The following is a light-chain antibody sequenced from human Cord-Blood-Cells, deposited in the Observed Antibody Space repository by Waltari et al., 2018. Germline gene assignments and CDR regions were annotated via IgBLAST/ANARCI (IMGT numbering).Light chain of an antibody. V-gene: IGKV3-15*01. CDR1: QSVSSN. CDR3: QQYNNWPPWT. Sequence: EIVMTQSPATLSVSAGERATLSCRASQSVSSNLAWYQQKPGQAPGLLISGAFTSANGIPARCSGSGSGTEFTLTISSLQSEDFAGYYCQQYNNWPPWTFGQGTKVEIK. CDR2: GAF. J-gene: IGKJ1*01.